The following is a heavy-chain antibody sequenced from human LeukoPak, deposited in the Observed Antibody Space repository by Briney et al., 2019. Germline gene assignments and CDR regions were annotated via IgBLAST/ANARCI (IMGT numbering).Heavy chain of an antibody. V-gene: IGHV4-34*01. CDR3: ARAPGPYYYDSSGYSPYNWFDP. CDR1: GGSFSGYY. J-gene: IGHJ5*02. Sequence: SETLSLTCAVYGGSFSGYYWSWIRQPPGKGLEWMGEINHSGSTNYNPSLKSRVTISVDTSKNQFSLKLSSVTAADTAVYYCARAPGPYYYDSSGYSPYNWFDPWGQGTLVTVSS. D-gene: IGHD3-22*01. CDR2: INHSGST.